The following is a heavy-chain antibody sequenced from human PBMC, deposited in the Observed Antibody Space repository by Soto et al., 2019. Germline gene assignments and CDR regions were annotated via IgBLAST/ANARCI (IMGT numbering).Heavy chain of an antibody. Sequence: PSETLSLTCAVYGGSFSGYYWSWIRQPPGKGLEWIGEINRSGSTNYNPSLKSRVTISVDTSKNQFSLKLSSVTAADTAVYYCARGSCSGGSCYYYYYYMDVWGKGTTVTVSS. CDR2: INRSGST. CDR3: ARGSCSGGSCYYYYYYMDV. J-gene: IGHJ6*03. CDR1: GGSFSGYY. D-gene: IGHD2-15*01. V-gene: IGHV4-34*01.